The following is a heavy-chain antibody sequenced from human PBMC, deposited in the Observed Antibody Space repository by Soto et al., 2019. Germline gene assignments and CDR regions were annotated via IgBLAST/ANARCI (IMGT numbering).Heavy chain of an antibody. J-gene: IGHJ4*02. Sequence: QVQLVESGGGVVQPGRSLRLSCAASGFSFSSFGMHWVRQAPGKGLEWVAVIWYDGSQKFYADSVKGRFTISRDNSKKTWFVEMNSLRVEDTAVYYCAKWDDRGYGFPFDHWGQGTLLTVSS. D-gene: IGHD5-12*01. CDR1: GFSFSSFG. CDR2: IWYDGSQK. CDR3: AKWDDRGYGFPFDH. V-gene: IGHV3-33*06.